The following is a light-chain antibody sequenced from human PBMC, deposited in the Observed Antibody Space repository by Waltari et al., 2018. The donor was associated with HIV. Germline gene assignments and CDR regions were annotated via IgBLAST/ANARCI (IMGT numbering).Light chain of an antibody. V-gene: IGLV2-23*02. J-gene: IGLJ3*02. CDR2: EVN. Sequence: QSALTPAASVSASLGQSINISCTATTGEIHIYNLVSWYPHHPGKAPKLILYEVNKRPSGVSNRFSGSRSGNTTSLTITGLLADDEADYYCCSCSVTNSLWVFGGGTKVTVV. CDR1: TGEIHIYNL. CDR3: CSCSVTNSLWV.